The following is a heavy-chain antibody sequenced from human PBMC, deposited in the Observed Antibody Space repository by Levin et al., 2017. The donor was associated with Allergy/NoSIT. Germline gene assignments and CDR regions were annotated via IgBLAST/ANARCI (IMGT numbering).Heavy chain of an antibody. CDR1: GFTFSSYD. CDR2: IGSAGDT. D-gene: IGHD2-8*01. J-gene: IGHJ4*02. CDR3: ARVGWCTSAVCPDY. Sequence: QRGESLKISCTASGFTFSSYDMHWVRQGTGEGLEWVSAIGSAGDTHYPDSVKGRFTISRENARNSLYLQMNSLRAGDTAVYYCARVGWCTSAVCPDYWGQGTLVTVSS. V-gene: IGHV3-13*01.